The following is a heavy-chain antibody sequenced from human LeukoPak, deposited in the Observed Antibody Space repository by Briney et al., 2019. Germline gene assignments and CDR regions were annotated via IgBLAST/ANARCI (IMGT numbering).Heavy chain of an antibody. CDR3: AKGPLRGTAAAIDY. D-gene: IGHD2-2*01. Sequence: GGSLRLSRAASGFTFNNYGMHWVRQAPGKGLEWVAVISYDGRNIRYPDSVKGRFTISRDISTDTLWLQMDSLRTEDTAVYYCAKGPLRGTAAAIDYWGQGTLVTVSS. J-gene: IGHJ4*02. V-gene: IGHV3-30*18. CDR1: GFTFNNYG. CDR2: ISYDGRNI.